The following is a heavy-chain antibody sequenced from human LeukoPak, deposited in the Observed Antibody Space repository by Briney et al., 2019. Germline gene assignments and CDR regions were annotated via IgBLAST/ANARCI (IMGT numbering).Heavy chain of an antibody. CDR1: GGSISSYY. V-gene: IGHV4-59*01. D-gene: IGHD5-12*01. J-gene: IGHJ4*02. Sequence: SETLSLTCTVSGGSISSYYWSWIRQPAGKGLEWIGYIYYSRSTNYKPSLKSRITISVDTSKNQFSLNLSSVTAADTAVYYCARGPSGYHNTGGQGTLVTVSS. CDR3: ARGPSGYHNT. CDR2: IYYSRST.